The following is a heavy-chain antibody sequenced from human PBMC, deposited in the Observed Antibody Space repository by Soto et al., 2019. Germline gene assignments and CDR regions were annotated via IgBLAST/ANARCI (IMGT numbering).Heavy chain of an antibody. V-gene: IGHV1-69*13. CDR3: ASVCPCGGCYSDYDF. CDR1: GGTFSSYA. D-gene: IGHD2-15*01. Sequence: ASVKVSCKASGGTFSSYAISWVRQAPGQGLEWMGGINPIFGTANYAQKLQGRVTITADESTSTAYMELSSLRSEDTAVYYCASVCPCGGCYSDYDFWGQGTLVTVSS. CDR2: INPIFGTA. J-gene: IGHJ4*02.